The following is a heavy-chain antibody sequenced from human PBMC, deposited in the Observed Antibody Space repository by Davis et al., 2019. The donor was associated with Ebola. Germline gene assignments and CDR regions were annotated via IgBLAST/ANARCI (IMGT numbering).Heavy chain of an antibody. V-gene: IGHV3-30*18. J-gene: IGHJ6*02. CDR3: AKLVMEYYGMDV. Sequence: GGSLRLSCAASGFTFSSYGMHWVRQAPGKGLEWVAVISYDGSNKYYADSVKGRFTISRDNSKNTLYLQMNSLRAEDTAVYYCAKLVMEYYGMDVWGQGTTVTVSS. CDR1: GFTFSSYG. D-gene: IGHD3-3*01. CDR2: ISYDGSNK.